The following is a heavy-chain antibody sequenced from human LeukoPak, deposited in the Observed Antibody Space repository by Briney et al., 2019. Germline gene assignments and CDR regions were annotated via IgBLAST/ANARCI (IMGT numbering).Heavy chain of an antibody. D-gene: IGHD5-18*01. CDR1: GFTFGDYA. CDR3: IKSGYSYGYGPVDY. V-gene: IGHV3-49*03. J-gene: IGHJ4*02. CDR2: IRSKAYGGTT. Sequence: GGSLRLSCTASGFTFGDYAMSWFRQAPGKGLEWVGFIRSKAYGGTTEYAASVKGRFTISRDDSKSIAYLQMNSLKTEDTAVYYCIKSGYSYGYGPVDYWGQGTLVTVSS.